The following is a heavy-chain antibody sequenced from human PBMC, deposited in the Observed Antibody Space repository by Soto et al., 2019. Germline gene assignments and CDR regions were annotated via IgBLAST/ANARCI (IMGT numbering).Heavy chain of an antibody. CDR2: ISYDGSNK. V-gene: IGHV3-30*18. CDR3: AKKTGIDY. Sequence: QVQLVESGGGVVQPGRSLRLSCAASGFTFRSYGMHWVRQAPGKGLEWGAGISYDGSNKYYADSVKGRFTISRDNSKNTLYLKMNSLRAEDAVVYYCAKKTGIDYWGLGTLVTVSS. CDR1: GFTFRSYG. J-gene: IGHJ4*02.